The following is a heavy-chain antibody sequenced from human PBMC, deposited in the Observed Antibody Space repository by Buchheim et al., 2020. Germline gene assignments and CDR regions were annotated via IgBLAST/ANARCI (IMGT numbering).Heavy chain of an antibody. CDR2: MWDDGSKT. V-gene: IGHV3-33*01. Sequence: VQLVESGGGLVQPGGSLRLSCTASGFTFNTYAMHWVRQAPGKGLEWVAIMWDDGSKTYYADSIKGRFTISRDNSKNTLFLQMNNLRVEDTAVYYCARDQGAADPYYYGMDVWGQGTT. CDR1: GFTFNTYA. D-gene: IGHD6-13*01. J-gene: IGHJ6*02. CDR3: ARDQGAADPYYYGMDV.